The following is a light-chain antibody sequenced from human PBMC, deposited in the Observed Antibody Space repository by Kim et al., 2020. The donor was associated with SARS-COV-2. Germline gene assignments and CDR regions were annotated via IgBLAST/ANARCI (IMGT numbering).Light chain of an antibody. V-gene: IGKV3D-15*01. CDR3: QQYNNWPLT. CDR1: QGVSNN. CDR2: GAS. Sequence: EIVMTQSPATLSVSPGERATLSCRASQGVSNNLAWYQQKRGQTPRLLIYGASTRATGIPARFSGSGSGTEFTLTISSLQSEDFAVYYCQQYNNWPLTFGGGTKVDIK. J-gene: IGKJ4*01.